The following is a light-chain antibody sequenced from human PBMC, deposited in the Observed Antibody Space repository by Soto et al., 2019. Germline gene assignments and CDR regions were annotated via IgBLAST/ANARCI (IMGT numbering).Light chain of an antibody. Sequence: DIQLTQSPSFLSASVGDRVTITCRASQGLSSDLAWYQQKPGKAPKLLIYAASTVQSGVPSRFSGSGSGTESRLTISSVQPEDVVTYCCQHRNSYPNTFGQGTRLEIK. CDR2: AAS. CDR1: QGLSSD. J-gene: IGKJ5*01. V-gene: IGKV1-9*01. CDR3: QHRNSYPNT.